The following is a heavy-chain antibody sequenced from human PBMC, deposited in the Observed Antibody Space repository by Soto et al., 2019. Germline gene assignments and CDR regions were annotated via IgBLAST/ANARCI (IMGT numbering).Heavy chain of an antibody. CDR2: INHSGST. J-gene: IGHJ4*02. Sequence: PSETLSLTCTVSGGSISSYYWSWIRQPPGKGLEWIGEINHSGSTNYNPSLKSRVTISVDTSKNQFSLKLSSVTAADTAVYYCAREGRHYDFWSGSDYWGQGTLVTVSS. CDR1: GGSISSYY. CDR3: AREGRHYDFWSGSDY. D-gene: IGHD3-3*01. V-gene: IGHV4-34*01.